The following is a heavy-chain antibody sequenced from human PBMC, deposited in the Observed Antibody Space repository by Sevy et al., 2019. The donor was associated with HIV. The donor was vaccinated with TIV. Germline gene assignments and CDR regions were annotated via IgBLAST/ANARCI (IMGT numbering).Heavy chain of an antibody. CDR1: EFTFSDYA. J-gene: IGHJ6*02. D-gene: IGHD2-21*02. Sequence: GGSLRLSCVGSEFTFSDYAMRWIRQAPGKGLEWVSAMGATDGTIYYADSVRGRFTISRDNSKNTLYLQRSGLRADDTALYYCARVTVPYLAMAVWGLGTTVTVSS. V-gene: IGHV3-23*01. CDR2: MGATDGTI. CDR3: ARVTVPYLAMAV.